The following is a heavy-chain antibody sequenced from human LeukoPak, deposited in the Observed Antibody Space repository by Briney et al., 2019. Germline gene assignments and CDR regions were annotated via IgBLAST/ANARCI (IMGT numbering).Heavy chain of an antibody. D-gene: IGHD3-3*01. CDR1: GVTFSTYS. J-gene: IGHJ4*02. CDR3: AKGGQNFDFWRFDY. CDR2: ISGSGGST. V-gene: IGHV3-23*01. Sequence: PGGSLRLSCSASGVTFSTYSMNWVRQTPGKGLMWVSSISGSGGSTYYAESVKGRFSISRDNSKKMMYLQMNSLRAGDTAVYYCAKGGQNFDFWRFDYWGQGILVTVSS.